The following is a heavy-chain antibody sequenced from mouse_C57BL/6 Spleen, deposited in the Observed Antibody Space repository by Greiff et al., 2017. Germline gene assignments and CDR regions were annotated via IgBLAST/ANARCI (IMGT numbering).Heavy chain of an antibody. CDR1: GYTFTDYD. CDR2: IDPETGGT. V-gene: IGHV1-15*01. J-gene: IGHJ2*01. D-gene: IGHD2-1*01. CDR3: TRWGYYGPDDFDY. Sequence: QVQLQQSGAELVRPGASVTLSCKASGYTFTDYDMHWVKQTPVHGLEWIGAIDPETGGTAYNQKFKGKAILTADKSSSTAYMELRSLTSEDSAVYYCTRWGYYGPDDFDYWGQGTTLTVAS.